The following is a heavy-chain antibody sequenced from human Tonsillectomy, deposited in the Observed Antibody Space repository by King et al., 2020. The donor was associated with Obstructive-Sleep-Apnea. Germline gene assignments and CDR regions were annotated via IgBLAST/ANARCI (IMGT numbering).Heavy chain of an antibody. D-gene: IGHD6-6*01. Sequence: QLQESGPGLVKPSETLSLTCSVSGYSISSGYYWGWIRQPPGKGLEWTATIYHGGSTYYNPSLKSRVTISLDTSKNQFSLKLTSVTTADTAVYYCARGSGWGSSGRHYFDYWGQGALAT. CDR2: IYHGGST. J-gene: IGHJ4*02. CDR3: ARGSGWGSSGRHYFDY. CDR1: GYSISSGYY. V-gene: IGHV4-38-2*02.